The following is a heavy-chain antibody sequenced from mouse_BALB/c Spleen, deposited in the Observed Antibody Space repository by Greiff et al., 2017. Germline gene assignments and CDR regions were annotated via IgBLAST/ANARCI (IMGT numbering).Heavy chain of an antibody. D-gene: IGHD1-2*01. CDR2: INPYNDGT. CDR1: GYTFTSYV. V-gene: IGHV1-14*01. Sequence: VQLQQSGPELVKPGASVKMSCKASGYTFTSYVMHWVKQKPGQGLEWIGYINPYNDGTKYNEKFKGKATLTSDKSSSTAYMELSSLTSEDSAVYYYARGGLITTARAMDYWGQGTSVTVSS. J-gene: IGHJ4*01. CDR3: ARGGLITTARAMDY.